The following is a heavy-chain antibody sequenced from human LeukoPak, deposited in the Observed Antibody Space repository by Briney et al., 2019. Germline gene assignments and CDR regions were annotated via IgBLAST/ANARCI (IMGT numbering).Heavy chain of an antibody. J-gene: IGHJ4*02. CDR3: AKDLLSGYEMVDY. CDR2: ISYDGSNK. D-gene: IGHD5-12*01. Sequence: GGSLRLSCAASGFTFSSYGMHWVRQAPGKGLEWVAVISYDGSNKYYADSVKGRFTISRDNSKNMLYLQMNSLRAEDTAVYYCAKDLLSGYEMVDYWGQGTLVTVSS. CDR1: GFTFSSYG. V-gene: IGHV3-30*18.